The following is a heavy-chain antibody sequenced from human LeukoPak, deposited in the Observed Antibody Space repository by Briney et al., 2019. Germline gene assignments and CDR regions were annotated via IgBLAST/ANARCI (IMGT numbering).Heavy chain of an antibody. CDR3: ARLPKQWLQYAFDI. CDR2: IRSKAYGGTT. V-gene: IGHV3-49*03. CDR1: GFTFGDYA. D-gene: IGHD6-19*01. Sequence: PGGSLRLSCTASGFTFGDYAMSWFRQAPGKGLEWVGFIRSKAYGGTTGYAASVKGRFTISRDDSKSIAYLQMNSLKTEDTAVYYCARLPKQWLQYAFDIWGQGTMVTASS. J-gene: IGHJ3*02.